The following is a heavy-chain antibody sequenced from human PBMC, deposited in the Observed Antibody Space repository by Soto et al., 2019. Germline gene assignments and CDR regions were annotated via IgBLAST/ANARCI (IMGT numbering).Heavy chain of an antibody. V-gene: IGHV4-59*01. Sequence: QVRLQESGPGLVKPSETLSLTCTVSGASISRYYWCWIRQTPGKGLEWIGYLYNTGSTIYNPSLLSRVTITVDTSELQHSMKMNSAAAAETAVFYCGRDLWGYCRDDCYQLNVVGQGTAVTVTS. J-gene: IGHJ6*02. D-gene: IGHD2-21*02. CDR3: GRDLWGYCRDDCYQLNV. CDR2: LYNTGST. CDR1: GASISRYY.